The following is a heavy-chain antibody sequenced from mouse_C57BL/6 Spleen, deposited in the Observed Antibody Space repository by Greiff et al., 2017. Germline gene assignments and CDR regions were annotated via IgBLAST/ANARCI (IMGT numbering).Heavy chain of an antibody. D-gene: IGHD4-1*01. J-gene: IGHJ2*01. Sequence: QVQLQQPGAELVRPGSSVKLSCKASGYTFTSYWMAWVRQRPGQGLEWIGNIYPSDSETHYNQKFKDKATLTVDKSSSTAYMQLSSLTSEASAVYYCARWGQDWDGFDYWGQGSTLTVSS. CDR3: ARWGQDWDGFDY. CDR2: IYPSDSET. CDR1: GYTFTSYW. V-gene: IGHV1-61*01.